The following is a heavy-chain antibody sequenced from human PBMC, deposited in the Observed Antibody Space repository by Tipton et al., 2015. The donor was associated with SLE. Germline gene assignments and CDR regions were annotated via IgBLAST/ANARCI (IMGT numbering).Heavy chain of an antibody. CDR3: ARGPIGSGSYGLSFDY. CDR1: GYSISSGSY. D-gene: IGHD3-10*01. V-gene: IGHV4-38-2*01. Sequence: TLSLTCAVSGYSISSGSYWGLFRQPPGKGLEWLGSIYLSGSTYYHPPLKRRVTISVDTSTNQFSLKLSSVTAADTAVYYCARGPIGSGSYGLSFDYWGQGTLVTVSS. J-gene: IGHJ4*02. CDR2: IYLSGST.